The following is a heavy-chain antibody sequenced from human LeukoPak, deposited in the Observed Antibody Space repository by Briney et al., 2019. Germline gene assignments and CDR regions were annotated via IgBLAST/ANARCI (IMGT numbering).Heavy chain of an antibody. J-gene: IGHJ3*02. Sequence: GESLKISCAASGFTFSSYSMNWVRQAPGKGLEWVSYISSSSSTIYYADSVKGRFTISRDNAKNSLYLQMNSLRAEDTAVYYCARDPDDSSGHDAFDIWGQGTMVTVSS. CDR3: ARDPDDSSGHDAFDI. CDR2: ISSSSSTI. V-gene: IGHV3-48*01. CDR1: GFTFSSYS. D-gene: IGHD3-22*01.